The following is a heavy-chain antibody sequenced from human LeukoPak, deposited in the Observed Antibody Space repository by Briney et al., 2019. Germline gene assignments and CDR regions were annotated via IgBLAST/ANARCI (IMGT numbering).Heavy chain of an antibody. D-gene: IGHD5-24*01. CDR2: ITPFNGNT. CDR3: ANGPDGYNTY. CDR1: GYTFTSYY. V-gene: IGHV1-45*02. J-gene: IGHJ4*02. Sequence: SVKVSCKASGYTFTSYYMHWVRQAPGQALEWMGWITPFNGNTNYAQKFQDRVTITRDRSMSTAYMELSSLRSEDTAMYYCANGPDGYNTYWGQGTLVTVSS.